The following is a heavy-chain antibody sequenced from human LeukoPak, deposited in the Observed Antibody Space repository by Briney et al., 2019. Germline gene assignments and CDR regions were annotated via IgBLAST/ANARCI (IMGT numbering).Heavy chain of an antibody. CDR3: AGSGYSLYYYYGMDV. J-gene: IGHJ6*02. Sequence: GRSLRLSCAASGFTFSSYGMHWVRQAPGKGLEWVAVISYDGSNKYYADSVKGRFTISRDNSKNTLYLQINSLRAEDTAVYYCAGSGYSLYYYYGMDVWGQGTTVTVSS. D-gene: IGHD5-18*01. V-gene: IGHV3-30*03. CDR2: ISYDGSNK. CDR1: GFTFSSYG.